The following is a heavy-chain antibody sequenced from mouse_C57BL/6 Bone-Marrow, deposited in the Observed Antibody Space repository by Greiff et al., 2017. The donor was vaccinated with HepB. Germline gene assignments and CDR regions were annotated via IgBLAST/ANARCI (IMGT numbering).Heavy chain of an antibody. V-gene: IGHV1-7*01. J-gene: IGHJ4*01. D-gene: IGHD2-3*01. CDR3: ARGEVYDGYYVNYAMDY. CDR2: INPSSGYT. Sequence: VQLQQSGAELAKPGASVKLSCKASGYTFTSYWMHWVKQRPGQGLEWIGYINPSSGYTKYNQKFKDKATLTVDTSSSTAYMQLSSLTSEDSAVYYCARGEVYDGYYVNYAMDYWGQGTSVTVSS. CDR1: GYTFTSYW.